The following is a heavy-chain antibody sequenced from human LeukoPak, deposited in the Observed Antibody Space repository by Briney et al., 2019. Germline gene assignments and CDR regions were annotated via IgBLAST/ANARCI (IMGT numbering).Heavy chain of an antibody. D-gene: IGHD6-13*01. Sequence: SGTLSLTCAVSGGSISSNNWWSWVRPPPGKVLEWVGEIFRSGSTNYNPSLKSRVTISVDKSKNQFSLKVNSVTAADTAVYYCARAEPRGSVWYPYWGQGTLVTVSS. CDR2: IFRSGST. V-gene: IGHV4-4*02. J-gene: IGHJ4*02. CDR1: GGSISSNNW. CDR3: ARAEPRGSVWYPY.